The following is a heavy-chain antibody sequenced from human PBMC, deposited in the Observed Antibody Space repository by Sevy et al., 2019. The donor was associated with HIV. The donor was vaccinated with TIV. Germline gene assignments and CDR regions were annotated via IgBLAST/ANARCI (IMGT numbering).Heavy chain of an antibody. CDR2: ISTSSSYT. J-gene: IGHJ4*02. Sequence: GGSLRLSCTASGFTFSDYYMSWIRQAPGKGLEWVSYISTSSSYTSYPASVKGQFPISRDNAKNSLYLQMNSLRVEDTAVYYCARVRYNYGQKYFDYWGQGTLVTVSS. D-gene: IGHD5-18*01. V-gene: IGHV3-11*06. CDR3: ARVRYNYGQKYFDY. CDR1: GFTFSDYY.